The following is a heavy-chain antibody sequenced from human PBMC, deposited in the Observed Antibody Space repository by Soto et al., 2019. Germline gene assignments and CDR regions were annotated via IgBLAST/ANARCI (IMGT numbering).Heavy chain of an antibody. CDR3: ARDPLWGTAMVLWYYDL. Sequence: ESGGGVVQRGRSLRLSCAASGFTFSTYAMHWVRQAPDKGLEWVAVISYDGSNKYYADSVKGRFTISRDNSKNTLYLQMNSLRAEDTAVYYCARDPLWGTAMVLWYYDLWGRGTLVTVFS. CDR1: GFTFSTYA. CDR2: ISYDGSNK. V-gene: IGHV3-30-3*01. D-gene: IGHD5-18*01. J-gene: IGHJ2*01.